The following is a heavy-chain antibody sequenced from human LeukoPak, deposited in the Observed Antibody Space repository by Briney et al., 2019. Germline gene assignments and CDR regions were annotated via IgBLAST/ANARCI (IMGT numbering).Heavy chain of an antibody. J-gene: IGHJ5*02. CDR3: TTVGSRWYVYWFDP. Sequence: GSLRLSCAASGFTFSHTWMSWVRQAPRKGLEWVGRIKRRTDGGTTDYAAPVKGRFTIPRDDSKNTLYLQMNNLQSEDTAVYYCTTVGSRWYVYWFDPWGQGTLVTVSS. CDR1: GFTFSHTW. D-gene: IGHD6-13*01. CDR2: IKRRTDGGTT. V-gene: IGHV3-15*01.